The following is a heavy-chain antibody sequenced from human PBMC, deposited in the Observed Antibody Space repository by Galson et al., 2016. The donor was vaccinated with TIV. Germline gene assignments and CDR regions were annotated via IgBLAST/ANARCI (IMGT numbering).Heavy chain of an antibody. CDR3: GRVRDDSTDDDVDL. CDR2: ISSSGTNI. CDR1: GFTFSDNH. J-gene: IGHJ5*02. V-gene: IGHV3-11*04. Sequence: SLRLSCAASGFTFSDNHMTWIRQAPGKGLECISYISSSGTNIYYADSVKGRFTISRDNSKNSLDLQMNSLRAEDTAVYYCGRVRDDSTDDDVDLWGQGTLVTVSA. D-gene: IGHD2-21*02.